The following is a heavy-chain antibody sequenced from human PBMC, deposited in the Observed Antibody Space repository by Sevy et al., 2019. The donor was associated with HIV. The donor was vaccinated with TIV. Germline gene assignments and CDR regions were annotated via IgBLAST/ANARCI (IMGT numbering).Heavy chain of an antibody. V-gene: IGHV3-21*01. J-gene: IGHJ6*03. D-gene: IGHD6-19*01. Sequence: GGSLRLSCAASGFTFSSYSMNWVRQAPGKGLEWVSSISSSSSYIYYADSVKGRFTISRDNAKNSLYLQMNSLRAEDTAVYYCAGYLDSSGWDYYYYMDVWGKGTMVTVSS. CDR1: GFTFSSYS. CDR3: AGYLDSSGWDYYYYMDV. CDR2: ISSSSSYI.